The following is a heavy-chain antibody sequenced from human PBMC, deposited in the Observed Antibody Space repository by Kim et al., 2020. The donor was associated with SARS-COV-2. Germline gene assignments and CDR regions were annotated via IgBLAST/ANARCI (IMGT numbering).Heavy chain of an antibody. D-gene: IGHD2-15*01. V-gene: IGHV3-30*18. CDR2: ISYDGSNK. J-gene: IGHJ4*02. CDR1: GFTFSSYG. CDR3: AKGGRAVVAATDY. Sequence: GGSLRLSCAASGFTFSSYGMHWVRQAPGKGLEWVAVISYDGSNKYYADSVKGRFTISRDNSKNTLYLQMNSLRAEDTAVYYCAKGGRAVVAATDYWGQGTLVTVSS.